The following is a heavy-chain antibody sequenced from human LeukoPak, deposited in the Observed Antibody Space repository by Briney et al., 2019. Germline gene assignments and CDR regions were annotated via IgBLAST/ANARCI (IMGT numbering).Heavy chain of an antibody. CDR2: INPSGGST. CDR1: GYTFTTYY. Sequence: ASVKVSCKASGYTFTTYYTHWVRQAPGQGLEWMAMINPSGGSTNYAQKFQGRVTMTRDTSTSTAYMELSSLRSGDTALYYCARGGSEQLSPPFDSWGQGTLVTVSS. CDR3: ARGGSEQLSPPFDS. D-gene: IGHD3-10*01. J-gene: IGHJ4*02. V-gene: IGHV1-46*01.